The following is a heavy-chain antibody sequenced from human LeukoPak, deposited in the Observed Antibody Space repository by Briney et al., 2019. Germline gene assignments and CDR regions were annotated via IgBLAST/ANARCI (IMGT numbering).Heavy chain of an antibody. Sequence: QPGGSLRVSCAASGFTFSNDFMSWVRQAPGKGPEWVSVIYTDGTTYYADSVKGRFTISRDDSKNTLYLQMSSLRAEDTATYYCARRHMDHPDLDYWGQGTLVTVSS. CDR2: IYTDGTT. V-gene: IGHV3-66*04. CDR1: GFTFSNDF. CDR3: ARRHMDHPDLDY. J-gene: IGHJ4*02. D-gene: IGHD1-14*01.